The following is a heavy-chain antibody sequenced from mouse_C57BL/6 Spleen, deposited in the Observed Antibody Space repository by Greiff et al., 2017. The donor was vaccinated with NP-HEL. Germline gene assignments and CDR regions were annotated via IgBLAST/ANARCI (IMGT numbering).Heavy chain of an antibody. CDR3: ATSFYDGYWYFDV. CDR2: IWSGGST. D-gene: IGHD2-3*01. Sequence: QVQLQQSGPGLVQPSQSLSITCTVSGFSLPSYGVHWVRQSPGKGLEWLGVIWSGGSTDYNAAFMSRLSITKDNSKSQVFFKMNSLQADDTAIYYCATSFYDGYWYFDVWGTGTTVTVSS. J-gene: IGHJ1*03. CDR1: GFSLPSYG. V-gene: IGHV2-5*01.